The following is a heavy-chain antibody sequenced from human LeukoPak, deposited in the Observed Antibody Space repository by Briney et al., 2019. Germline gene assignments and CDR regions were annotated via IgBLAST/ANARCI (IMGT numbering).Heavy chain of an antibody. CDR2: IYSGGRI. D-gene: IGHD2-8*01. J-gene: IGHJ4*02. V-gene: IGHV3-53*03. CDR3: ARGLGYCTSTACLLPFDY. Sequence: GASLSLSCAASGFTVSTYYTTWARQPPGKWLECVSVIYSGGRIYYADSVKGRFNVSRDNSKNTMCLKMNSLRAEDTAMYYCARGLGYCTSTACLLPFDYWGQGNLVTVSS. CDR1: GFTVSTYY.